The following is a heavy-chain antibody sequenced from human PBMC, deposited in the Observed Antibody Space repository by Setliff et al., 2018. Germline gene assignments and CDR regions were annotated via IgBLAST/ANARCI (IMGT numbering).Heavy chain of an antibody. J-gene: IGHJ3*02. Sequence: SSETLSLTCTVSGGSISGSSYYWGWIRQPPGKGLEWIGSIYYSGSTYYNPSLKSRVTISVDTSKNQFSLKLSSVTAADTAVYYCARDVRVASSSWFKSAFDIWGQGTMVTVSS. CDR1: GGSISGSSYY. CDR2: IYYSGST. D-gene: IGHD6-13*01. CDR3: ARDVRVASSSWFKSAFDI. V-gene: IGHV4-39*07.